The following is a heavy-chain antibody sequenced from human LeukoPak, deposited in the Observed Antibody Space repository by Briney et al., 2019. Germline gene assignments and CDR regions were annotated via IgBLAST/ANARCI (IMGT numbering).Heavy chain of an antibody. CDR1: GDTFTGYY. Sequence: ASVKVSCKASGDTFTGYYMHWVRQAPGQGLEWMGWISAYNGNTNYAQKLQGRVTMTTDTSTSTAYMELRSLRSDDTAVYYCARTPSKAYYDSSGYYSYYFDYWGQGTLVTVSS. D-gene: IGHD3-22*01. CDR2: ISAYNGNT. J-gene: IGHJ4*02. CDR3: ARTPSKAYYDSSGYYSYYFDY. V-gene: IGHV1-18*01.